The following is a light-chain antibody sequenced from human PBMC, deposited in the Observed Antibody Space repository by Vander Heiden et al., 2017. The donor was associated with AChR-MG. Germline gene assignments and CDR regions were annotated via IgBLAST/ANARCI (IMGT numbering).Light chain of an antibody. Sequence: DIVMTQSPLSLPVTPGEPASISCRSSQSLLHRNGYNYLDWYLKKPGQSPQLLIYLGSNRASGVPDRFSGSGSGTDFTLKISRVEAEDVGVYYCMQALQTPWTFGQGTQVEIK. J-gene: IGKJ1*01. CDR3: MQALQTPWT. CDR1: QSLLHRNGYNY. V-gene: IGKV2-28*01. CDR2: LGS.